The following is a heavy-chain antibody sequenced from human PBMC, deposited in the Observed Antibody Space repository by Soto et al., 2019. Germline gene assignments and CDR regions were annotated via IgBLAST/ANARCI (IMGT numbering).Heavy chain of an antibody. J-gene: IGHJ6*03. D-gene: IGHD3-22*01. CDR2: INSDGSST. CDR1: GFTFSSYW. V-gene: IGHV3-74*01. CDR3: AREMITTRLGYYYYYMDV. Sequence: GGSLRLSCAASGFTFSSYWMHWVRQAPGKGLVWVSRINSDGSSTSYADSVKGRFTISRDIAKNTMDLQMNSLRAEDTAVYYCAREMITTRLGYYYYYMDVWGQGTTVTVSS.